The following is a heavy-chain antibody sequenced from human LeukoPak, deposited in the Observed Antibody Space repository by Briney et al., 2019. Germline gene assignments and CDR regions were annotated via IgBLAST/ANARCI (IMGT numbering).Heavy chain of an antibody. CDR3: AREKPRITGHYYFDY. J-gene: IGHJ4*02. D-gene: IGHD1-20*01. CDR1: GGSISSYY. Sequence: SETLSLTCTVSGGSISSYYWSWIRQPPGKGLEWIGYIYYSGGTNYNPSLKSRVTISVDTSKNQFSLKLSSVTAADTAVYYCAREKPRITGHYYFDYWGQGTLVTVSS. V-gene: IGHV4-59*01. CDR2: IYYSGGT.